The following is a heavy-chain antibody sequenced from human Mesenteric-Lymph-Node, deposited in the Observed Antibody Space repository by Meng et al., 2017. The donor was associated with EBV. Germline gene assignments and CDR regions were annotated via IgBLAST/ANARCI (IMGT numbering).Heavy chain of an antibody. CDR3: ARGGDLVVVSPMEDY. CDR2: INPISGGT. J-gene: IGHJ4*02. D-gene: IGHD2-2*01. V-gene: IGHV1-2*06. Sequence: QVQVGRSGGEVKKPGASVRVSCKASGYTFTNYYMHWVRQAPGQGLGWVGRINPISGGTNLAQKFQGRVTMTRDTSISTVYLELSRLRSDDTAVYFCARGGDLVVVSPMEDYWGQGTLVTVSS. CDR1: GYTFTNYY.